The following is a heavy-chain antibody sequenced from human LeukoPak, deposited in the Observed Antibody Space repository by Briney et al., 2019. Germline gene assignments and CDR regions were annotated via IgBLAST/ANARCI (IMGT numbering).Heavy chain of an antibody. CDR3: ARGMRGSSAFDY. J-gene: IGHJ4*02. CDR2: INSAGNNT. D-gene: IGHD3-16*01. Sequence: GSLRLSCAPSGLTFTRYWMHCVRQAPGKGLGWVSRINSAGNNTDYAESVKGRFSISRDNSKNTLSLQMNNLRVEDTAVYYCARGMRGSSAFDYWGQGTLVTVSS. CDR1: GLTFTRYW. V-gene: IGHV3-74*01.